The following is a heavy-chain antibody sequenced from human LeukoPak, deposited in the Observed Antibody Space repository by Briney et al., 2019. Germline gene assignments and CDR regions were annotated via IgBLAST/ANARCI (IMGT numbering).Heavy chain of an antibody. CDR2: INPSGGST. CDR1: GYTFTSYY. D-gene: IGHD2-21*02. V-gene: IGHV1-46*01. J-gene: IGHJ4*02. Sequence: ASVKVSCKASGYTFTSYYMHWVRQAPGQGLEWMGIINPSGGSTSYAQKFQGRVTMTRDMSTSTVYMELSSLRSEDTAVYYCARGYKVVTAISPLDYWGQGTLVTVSS. CDR3: ARGYKVVTAISPLDY.